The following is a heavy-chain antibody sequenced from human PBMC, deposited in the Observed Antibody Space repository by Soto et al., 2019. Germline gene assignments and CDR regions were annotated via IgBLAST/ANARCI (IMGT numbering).Heavy chain of an antibody. V-gene: IGHV1-3*01. Sequence: ASVKVSCKASGYTFTSYAMHWVRQAPGQRLEWMGWINAGNGNTKYSQKFQGRVTITRDTSASTAYMELSSLRSEDTAVYYCARSDYGDYAPGGSDYFDYWGQGTLVTVSS. D-gene: IGHD4-17*01. CDR3: ARSDYGDYAPGGSDYFDY. CDR2: INAGNGNT. CDR1: GYTFTSYA. J-gene: IGHJ4*02.